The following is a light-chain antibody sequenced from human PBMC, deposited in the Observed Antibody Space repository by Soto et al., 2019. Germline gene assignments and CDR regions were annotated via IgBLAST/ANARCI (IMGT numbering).Light chain of an antibody. CDR1: QSVSRNY. V-gene: IGKV3-20*01. Sequence: ENVLTQSPGTLSLSPGERATLSCRARQSVSRNYLAWYQQKPGQAPRLLIYSPSNMATGIPDRFTASGSGTDFTLTINRLEPEDFAVYYCQQYGSSPPFTFGPGTTVDMK. CDR2: SPS. J-gene: IGKJ3*01. CDR3: QQYGSSPPFT.